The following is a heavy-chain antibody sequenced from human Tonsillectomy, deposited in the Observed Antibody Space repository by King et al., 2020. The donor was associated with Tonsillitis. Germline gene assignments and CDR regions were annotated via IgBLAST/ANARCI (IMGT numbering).Heavy chain of an antibody. CDR2: IYPGDSDT. CDR3: ARGSDCYGSVIYYTLHAFDI. Sequence: EVQLVQSGAEVKKPGESLKISCKGSGYSFTSYWIGWVRQMPGKGLEWMGRIYPGDSDTKYSPSFQGQVTISADKSISTAYLQWSSLKASDNAMYYCARGSDCYGSVIYYTLHAFDIWGQGTMVTVSS. V-gene: IGHV5-51*01. D-gene: IGHD3-10*01. CDR1: GYSFTSYW. J-gene: IGHJ3*02.